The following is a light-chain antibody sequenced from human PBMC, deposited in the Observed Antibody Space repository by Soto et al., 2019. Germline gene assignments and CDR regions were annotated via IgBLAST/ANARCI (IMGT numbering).Light chain of an antibody. CDR2: GNT. J-gene: IGLJ2*01. CDR3: QSYDSTLSGVV. Sequence: QPVLTQPPSVSGAPGQRVTISCTGSSSNIGAGYDVHWYQQLPGRAPKLLISGNTNRPSGVPDRFSGSKSGTSASLAITGLQAEDEADYYCQSYDSTLSGVVFGGGTKLTVL. CDR1: SSNIGAGYD. V-gene: IGLV1-40*01.